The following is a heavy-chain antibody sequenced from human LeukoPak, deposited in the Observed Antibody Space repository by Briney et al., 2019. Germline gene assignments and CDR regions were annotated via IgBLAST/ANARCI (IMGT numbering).Heavy chain of an antibody. J-gene: IGHJ6*02. V-gene: IGHV4-34*01. CDR3: ARANYYYYYGMDV. Sequence: SQTLSLTCAVYGGSFSGYYWSWIRQPPGKGLEWIGEINHSGSTNYNPSLKSRVTISVDTSKNQFSLKLSSVTAADTAVYYCARANYYYYYGMDVWGQGTTVTVSS. CDR1: GGSFSGYY. CDR2: INHSGST.